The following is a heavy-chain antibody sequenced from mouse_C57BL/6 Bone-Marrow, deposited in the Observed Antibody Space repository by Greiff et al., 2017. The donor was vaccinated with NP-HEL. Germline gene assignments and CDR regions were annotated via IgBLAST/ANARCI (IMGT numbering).Heavy chain of an antibody. CDR1: GFTFSSHG. V-gene: IGHV5-6*02. CDR2: ICSGGSYT. J-gene: IGHJ3*01. CDR3: AKLYCNYFAY. D-gene: IGHD2-1*01. Sequence: EVKVEEFGGDLVKPGGFLKLSCAASGFTFSSHGMSWVRQTPDKRLEWVATICSGGSYTYYPDSVKGRFTISRDNAKNTLYLQMSSLKSEDTAMYYCAKLYCNYFAYWGQGTLVTVSA.